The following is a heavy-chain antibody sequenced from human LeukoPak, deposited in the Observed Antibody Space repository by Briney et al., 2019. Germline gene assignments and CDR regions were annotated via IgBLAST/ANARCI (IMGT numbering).Heavy chain of an antibody. V-gene: IGHV3-74*01. J-gene: IGHJ4*02. CDR2: INSDGSST. Sequence: AGGSLRLSCAASGFTFSSYWMHWVRQAPGKGLVWVSRINSDGSSTSYADSVKGRFTISRDNAKNTLYLQMNSLRAEDTAVYYCARVKQGYYFDYWGQGTLVTVSS. CDR1: GFTFSSYW. CDR3: ARVKQGYYFDY. D-gene: IGHD1/OR15-1a*01.